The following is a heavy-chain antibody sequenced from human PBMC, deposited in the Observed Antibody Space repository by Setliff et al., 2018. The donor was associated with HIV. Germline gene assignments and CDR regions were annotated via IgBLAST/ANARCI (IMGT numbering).Heavy chain of an antibody. CDR2: ISSSSSYT. CDR1: GFTFSDYY. CDR3: ARKLRPGHGVDV. V-gene: IGHV3-11*03. D-gene: IGHD3-10*01. J-gene: IGHJ6*02. Sequence: LRLSCAASGFTFSDYYMSWIRQAPGKGLEWVSYISSSSSYTNYADSVKGRFTISRDNAKNSLYLQMNSLRAEDTAVYYCARKLRPGHGVDVWGQGTTVTVS.